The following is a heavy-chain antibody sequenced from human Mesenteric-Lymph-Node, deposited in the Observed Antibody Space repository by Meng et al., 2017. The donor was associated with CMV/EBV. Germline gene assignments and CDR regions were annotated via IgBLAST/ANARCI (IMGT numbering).Heavy chain of an antibody. J-gene: IGHJ4*02. Sequence: ASVKVSCKASGYTFATYAISWVRQAPGQGLEWMGWISADNGDTNYAQNLQDRVTLTTDKSTSTAYMELRNLRSDDTAVYYCARVCAESLDDCYYFDFWGRGTLVTVSS. D-gene: IGHD2-21*01. CDR2: ISADNGDT. CDR3: ARVCAESLDDCYYFDF. V-gene: IGHV1-18*04. CDR1: GYTFATYA.